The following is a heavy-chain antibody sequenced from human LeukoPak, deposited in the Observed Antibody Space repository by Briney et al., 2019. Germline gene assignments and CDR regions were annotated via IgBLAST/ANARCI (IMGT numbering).Heavy chain of an antibody. J-gene: IGHJ4*02. Sequence: SETLSLTCTVSGGSISSGSYYWSWIRQPAVKGLEWIGRIYTSGSTNYNPSLKSRVTISVDTSKNQFSLKLSSVTAADTAVYYCAREFVKVVTFDYWGQGTLVTVSS. CDR2: IYTSGST. CDR3: AREFVKVVTFDY. D-gene: IGHD3-22*01. CDR1: GGSISSGSYY. V-gene: IGHV4-61*02.